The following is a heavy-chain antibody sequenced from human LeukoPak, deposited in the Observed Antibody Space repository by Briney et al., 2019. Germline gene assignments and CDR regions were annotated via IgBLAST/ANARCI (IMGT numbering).Heavy chain of an antibody. Sequence: GGSLRLSCAASGFTFSSYGMHWVRQAPGKGLEWVAVIWYDGSNKYYAGSVKGRFTISRDNSKNTLYLQMNSLRAEDTAVYYCARDQYYYGSGSPTYYYYYGMDVWGQGTTVTVSS. V-gene: IGHV3-33*01. CDR3: ARDQYYYGSGSPTYYYYYGMDV. J-gene: IGHJ6*02. CDR2: IWYDGSNK. D-gene: IGHD3-10*01. CDR1: GFTFSSYG.